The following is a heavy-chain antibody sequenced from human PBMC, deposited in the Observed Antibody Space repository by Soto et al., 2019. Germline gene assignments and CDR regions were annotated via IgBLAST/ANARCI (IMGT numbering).Heavy chain of an antibody. V-gene: IGHV4-34*01. Sequence: PSETLSLTCAVYGGSFSGYYWSWIRQPPGKGLEWIGEINHSGSTNYNPSLKSRVTISVDTSKNQFSLKLSCVTAADTAVYYCARGLRGYSYGRLYYYYGMDVWGQGTTVTVSS. D-gene: IGHD5-18*01. CDR2: INHSGST. J-gene: IGHJ6*02. CDR1: GGSFSGYY. CDR3: ARGLRGYSYGRLYYYYGMDV.